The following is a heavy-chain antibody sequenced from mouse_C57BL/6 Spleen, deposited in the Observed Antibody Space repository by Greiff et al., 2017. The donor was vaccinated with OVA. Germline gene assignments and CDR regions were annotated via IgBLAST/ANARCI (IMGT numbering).Heavy chain of an antibody. CDR2: IDPSDSYT. Sequence: QVQLQQSGAELVMPGASVKLSCKASGYTFTSYWMHWVKQRPGQGLEWIGEIDPSDSYTNYNQKFKGKSTLTVDKSSSTAYMQLSSLTSEDSAVYYCARLLTGFDYWGQGTTLTVSS. D-gene: IGHD4-1*01. V-gene: IGHV1-69*01. J-gene: IGHJ2*01. CDR1: GYTFTSYW. CDR3: ARLLTGFDY.